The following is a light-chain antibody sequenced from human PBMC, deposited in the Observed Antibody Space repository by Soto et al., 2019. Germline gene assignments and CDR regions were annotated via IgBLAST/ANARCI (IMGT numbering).Light chain of an antibody. V-gene: IGKV1-5*03. J-gene: IGKJ1*01. CDR3: QQYSSHST. CDR1: QTISSW. CDR2: KAS. Sequence: DIQMTHSPSTLSVSVLDIVTITCRASQTISSWLALYQQKPGKSPKLLIYKASTLKSGVPSRFSGSGSGTEFSLTISSLQPDDFATYYCQQYSSHSTFGQGTKVDIK.